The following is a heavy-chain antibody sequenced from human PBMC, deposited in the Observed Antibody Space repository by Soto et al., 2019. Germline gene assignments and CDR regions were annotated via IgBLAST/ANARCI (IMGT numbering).Heavy chain of an antibody. CDR2: ISAYNGNT. D-gene: IGHD1-26*01. CDR3: ARGGWEFDP. Sequence: QVQLVQSGAEVKKPGASVKVSCKASGYTFSSYGISWVRQAHGQGLEWLGWISAYNGNTNYAQNLQDRVTITTDTPPSTAYMELRSLRSDGTAVYYCARGGWEFDPWGQATLVTVSS. V-gene: IGHV1-18*01. J-gene: IGHJ5*02. CDR1: GYTFSSYG.